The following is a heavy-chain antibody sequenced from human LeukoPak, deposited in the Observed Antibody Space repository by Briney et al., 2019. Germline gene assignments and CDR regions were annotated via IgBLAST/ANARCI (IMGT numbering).Heavy chain of an antibody. D-gene: IGHD3-10*01. Sequence: GGSLRLSCAASGFTVSSNYMSWVRQAPGKGLEWVSVIYSGGSTYYADSVKGRFTISRDNSKNTLYLQMNSLRAEDTAVYYCARDSSMLRGPLEIYYFDFWGQGTLVTVSS. V-gene: IGHV3-53*01. CDR1: GFTVSSNY. CDR2: IYSGGST. J-gene: IGHJ4*02. CDR3: ARDSSMLRGPLEIYYFDF.